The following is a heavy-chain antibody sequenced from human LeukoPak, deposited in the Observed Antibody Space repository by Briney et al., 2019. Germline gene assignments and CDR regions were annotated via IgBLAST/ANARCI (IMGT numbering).Heavy chain of an antibody. CDR3: ARAIPVYCSGGSCHSFRKVSYYMDV. V-gene: IGHV4-34*01. J-gene: IGHJ6*03. D-gene: IGHD2-15*01. Sequence: SETLSLTCAVYGGSFSGYYWSWIRQPPGKGLEWIGEINHSGSTNYNPSLKSRVTISVDTSKNQFSLKLSSVTAADTAVYYCARAIPVYCSGGSCHSFRKVSYYMDVWGKGTTVTVSS. CDR2: INHSGST. CDR1: GGSFSGYY.